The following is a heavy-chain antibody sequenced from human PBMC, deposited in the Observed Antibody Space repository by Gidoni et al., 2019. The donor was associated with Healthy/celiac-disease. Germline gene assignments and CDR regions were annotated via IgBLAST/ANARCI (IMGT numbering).Heavy chain of an antibody. CDR1: GFSLSTSGMR. CDR2: IDWDDDK. J-gene: IGHJ2*01. D-gene: IGHD2-15*01. Sequence: QVTLKESGPALVKPTQTLTLTCTFSGFSLSTSGMRVSWIRQPPGKALEWLARIDWDDDKFYSTSLKTRLTISKDTSKNQVVLTMTNMDPVDTATYYCARIQRAANYWYFDLWGRGTLVTVSS. CDR3: ARIQRAANYWYFDL. V-gene: IGHV2-70*04.